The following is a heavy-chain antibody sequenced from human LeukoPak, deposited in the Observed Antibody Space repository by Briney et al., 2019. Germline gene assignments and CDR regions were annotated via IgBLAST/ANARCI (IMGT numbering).Heavy chain of an antibody. D-gene: IGHD1-7*01. CDR3: ARDRWYNWNFWYFDY. J-gene: IGHJ4*02. V-gene: IGHV3-30-3*01. Sequence: PRRSLRLSCAASGFTFSSYAMHWVRQAPGKGLEWVAVISYDGSNKYYADSVKGRFTISRDNSKNTLYLQMNSLRAEDTAVYYCARDRWYNWNFWYFDYWGQGTLVTVSS. CDR2: ISYDGSNK. CDR1: GFTFSSYA.